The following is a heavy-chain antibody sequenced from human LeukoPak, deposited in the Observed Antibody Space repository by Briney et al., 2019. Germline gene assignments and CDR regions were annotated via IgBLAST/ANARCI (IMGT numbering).Heavy chain of an antibody. CDR3: ARQGRSYINPNRGWFDP. V-gene: IGHV3-21*06. J-gene: IGHJ5*02. CDR1: GFIFSSYS. CDR2: LGLTSSDK. D-gene: IGHD2/OR15-2a*01. Sequence: GSLRLSCAASGFIFSSYSMNGVPPAPGKGLEGVSSLGLTSSDKRYAESVTARFTITRDNPKNSVFLQMNSLRVEDTAVYYCARQGRSYINPNRGWFDPWGQGTLVSVSS.